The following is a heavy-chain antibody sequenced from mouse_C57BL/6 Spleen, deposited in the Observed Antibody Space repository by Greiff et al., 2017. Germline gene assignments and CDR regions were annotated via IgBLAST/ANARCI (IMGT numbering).Heavy chain of an antibody. D-gene: IGHD3-2*02. CDR2: IDPSDSET. CDR1: GYTFTSYW. CDR3: ARRDSAGYWFAY. Sequence: QVHLQQPGAELVRPGSSVKLSCKASGYTFTSYWMHWVKQRPIQGLEWIGNIDPSDSETHYNQKFKDKATLTVDKSSSTAYMQLSSLTSEDSAVYYCARRDSAGYWFAYWGQGTLVTVSA. V-gene: IGHV1-52*01. J-gene: IGHJ3*01.